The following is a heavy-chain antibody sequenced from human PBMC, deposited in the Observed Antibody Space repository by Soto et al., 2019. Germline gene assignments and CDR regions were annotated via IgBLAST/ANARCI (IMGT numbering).Heavy chain of an antibody. D-gene: IGHD1-7*01. V-gene: IGHV4-4*02. CDR3: ASRDPGTSVDY. CDR1: GGSFTSNNW. Sequence: SETLSLTGAVSGGSFTSNNWWTWVRQPPGQGLEWIGEIYRTGSTNYNPSLKSRVTISLDKSENQFSLKVTSLTAADTAVYYCASRDPGTSVDYWGQGTLVTVSS. J-gene: IGHJ4*02. CDR2: IYRTGST.